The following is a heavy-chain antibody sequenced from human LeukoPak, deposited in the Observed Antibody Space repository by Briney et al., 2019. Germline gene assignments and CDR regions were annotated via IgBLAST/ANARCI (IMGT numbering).Heavy chain of an antibody. CDR2: INTYIGNT. J-gene: IGHJ1*01. CDR1: GYTFTTYG. V-gene: IGHV1-18*01. CDR3: ARDDYYDSSGYYSL. D-gene: IGHD3-22*01. Sequence: ASVKVSCKASGYTFTTYGISWVRQAPGQGLEWMGWINTYIGNTNYAQKFRGRVTVTTDTSTSTAYMELRSLRSDDTAVYYCARDDYYDSSGYYSLWGQGTLVTVSP.